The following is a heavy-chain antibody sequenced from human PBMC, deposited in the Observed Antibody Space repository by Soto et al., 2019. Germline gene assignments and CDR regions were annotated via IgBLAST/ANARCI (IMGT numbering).Heavy chain of an antibody. CDR2: ISGSGGST. CDR3: AKDRLRAAAGYYFDY. CDR1: GFTFSSYA. J-gene: IGHJ4*02. V-gene: IGHV3-23*01. Sequence: GSLRLSCAASGFTFSSYAMSWVRQAPGKGLGGVSAISGSGGSTYYADSVKGLFTISRDNSKNTLYLQMNSLRAEDTAVYYCAKDRLRAAAGYYFDYWGQGTLVTVSS. D-gene: IGHD6-13*01.